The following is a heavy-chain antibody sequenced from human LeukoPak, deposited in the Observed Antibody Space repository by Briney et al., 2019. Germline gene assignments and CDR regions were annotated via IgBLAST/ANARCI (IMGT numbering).Heavy chain of an antibody. CDR3: ARAPGTTFDY. V-gene: IGHV4-4*08. Sequence: PSETLSLTCTVSGGSISSYYWSWIRQPPGKGLEWIVSINHGWSTYYNPSLKSRVTISVDTSKNQFSLKLTSVTAADTAVYYCARAPGTTFDYWGHGNMVTVSS. D-gene: IGHD4-17*01. CDR1: GGSISSYY. J-gene: IGHJ4*01. CDR2: INHGWST.